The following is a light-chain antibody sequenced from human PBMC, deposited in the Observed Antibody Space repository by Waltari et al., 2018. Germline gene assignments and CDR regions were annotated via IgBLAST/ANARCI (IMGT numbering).Light chain of an antibody. CDR2: EVS. CDR1: SSAIGRYHL. V-gene: IGLV2-23*02. CDR3: CSYAGNSIYV. Sequence: QSALTQPASVSGSPGPSITISRTGTSSAIGRYHLVSWYQHHPCKAPKLMIFEVSQRPSGVSNRFSGSKSGNTASLTISGLQAEDEADYHCCSYAGNSIYVFGTGTKVTVL. J-gene: IGLJ1*01.